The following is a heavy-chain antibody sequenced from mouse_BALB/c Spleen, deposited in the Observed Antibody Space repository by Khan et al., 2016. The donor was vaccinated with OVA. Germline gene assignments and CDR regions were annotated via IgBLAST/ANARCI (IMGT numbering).Heavy chain of an antibody. Sequence: QVQLQQSGAELAKPGASVKMSCKASGYTFTSYWMHWVKQRPGQGLEWIGFINPTTGYTEYNQKFKDKATLTADKSSSTAYMQLSSLTSEDSAVYYCARSPTMITQCSYWGQGTLVTVAA. CDR3: ARSPTMITQCSY. V-gene: IGHV1-7*01. CDR2: INPTTGYT. CDR1: GYTFTSYW. J-gene: IGHJ3*01. D-gene: IGHD2-4*01.